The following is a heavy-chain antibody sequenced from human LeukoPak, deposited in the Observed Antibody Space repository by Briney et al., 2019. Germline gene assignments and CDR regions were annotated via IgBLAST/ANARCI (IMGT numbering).Heavy chain of an antibody. V-gene: IGHV4-34*01. CDR2: IYHSGST. J-gene: IGHJ6*03. Sequence: SETLSLTCAVYGGSFSGYYWSWIRQPPGKGLEWIGNIYHSGSTHYNPSLESRVTISVDTSKNQFSLKLSSVTAADTAVYYCTRRCYAYYYMDVWGKGTTVTVSS. CDR1: GGSFSGYY. CDR3: TRRCYAYYYMDV. D-gene: IGHD3-16*01.